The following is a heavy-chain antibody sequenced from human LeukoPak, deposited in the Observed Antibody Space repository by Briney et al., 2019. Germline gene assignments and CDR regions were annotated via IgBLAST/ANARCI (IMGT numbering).Heavy chain of an antibody. V-gene: IGHV3-23*01. D-gene: IGHD6-6*01. CDR2: ISGSGGST. CDR3: AKDRRLFDY. Sequence: PVGSVTVTLAASGFIFSSYAMSWVRPAPGRGREWVSPISGSGGSTYYADSVKGRFTISRDNSKNTLYLQMNSLRAEDTAVYYCAKDRRLFDYWGQGTLVTVSS. CDR1: GFIFSSYA. J-gene: IGHJ4*02.